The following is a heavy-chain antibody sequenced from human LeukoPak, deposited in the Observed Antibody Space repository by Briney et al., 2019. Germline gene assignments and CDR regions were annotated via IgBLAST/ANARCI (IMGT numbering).Heavy chain of an antibody. V-gene: IGHV1-46*01. CDR3: ARDHGRRVWFDP. Sequence: ASVKVSCKASGYTFTSYYMHWVRQAPGQGLEWMGIINPSGGSTSYAQKFQGRVTMTRDMSTSTVYMELSSLRSEAAAVYYCARDHGRRVWFDPWGQGPVVTVSS. CDR2: INPSGGST. D-gene: IGHD1-1*01. CDR1: GYTFTSYY. J-gene: IGHJ5*02.